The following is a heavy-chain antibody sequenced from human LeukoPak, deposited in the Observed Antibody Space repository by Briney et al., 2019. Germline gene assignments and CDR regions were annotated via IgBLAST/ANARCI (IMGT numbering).Heavy chain of an antibody. CDR3: ARADSGGDSSGYKWFDP. V-gene: IGHV1-46*01. Sequence: ASVKVSCKASGYTFTSYYMHWVRPAPGQGLEWMGIINPSGGSTSYAQKFQDRVTMTRDTSTSTVYIELSSLRSEDTAVYYCARADSGGDSSGYKWFDPWGQGTLVTVSS. CDR1: GYTFTSYY. D-gene: IGHD3-22*01. J-gene: IGHJ5*02. CDR2: INPSGGST.